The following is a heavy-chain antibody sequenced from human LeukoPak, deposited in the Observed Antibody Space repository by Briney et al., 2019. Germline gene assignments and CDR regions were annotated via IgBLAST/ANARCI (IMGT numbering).Heavy chain of an antibody. V-gene: IGHV3-30*18. Sequence: GRSLRLSCAASGFTFSSYGMHWVRQAPGKGLEWVAVISYDGSNKYYADSVKGRFTISRDNSKNTLYLQMNSLRAEDTAVYYCAEADSGWDGVDYWGQGTLVTVSS. J-gene: IGHJ4*02. CDR1: GFTFSSYG. CDR3: AEADSGWDGVDY. D-gene: IGHD6-19*01. CDR2: ISYDGSNK.